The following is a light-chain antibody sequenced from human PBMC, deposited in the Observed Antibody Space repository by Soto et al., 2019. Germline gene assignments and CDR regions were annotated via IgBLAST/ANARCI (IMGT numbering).Light chain of an antibody. J-gene: IGKJ1*01. CDR1: QSVSNNY. V-gene: IGKV3-20*01. CDR2: GAS. CDR3: QQYGSSGT. Sequence: EIVLTQSPGTLSLSPGERATPSCRASQSVSNNYLAWYQQKPGQAPWLLIYGASNRATGIPDRFSGSGSGTDFTLTISRLEPGDFAVYYCQQYGSSGTFGQGTKVDIK.